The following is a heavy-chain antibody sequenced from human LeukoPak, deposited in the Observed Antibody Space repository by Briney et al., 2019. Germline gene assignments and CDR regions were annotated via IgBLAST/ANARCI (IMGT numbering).Heavy chain of an antibody. Sequence: GGSLRLSCAASGFTVSSNYMSWVRQAPGKGLEWVSVIYSGGSTYYADSVKGRFTISRDNSKNTLYLQMNSLRAEDTAVYYCARDIGPYDSSDYWGQGTLVTVSS. CDR1: GFTVSSNY. J-gene: IGHJ4*02. CDR2: IYSGGST. CDR3: ARDIGPYDSSDY. D-gene: IGHD3-22*01. V-gene: IGHV3-66*01.